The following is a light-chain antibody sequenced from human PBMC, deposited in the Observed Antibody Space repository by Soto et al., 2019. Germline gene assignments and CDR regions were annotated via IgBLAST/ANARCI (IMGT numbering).Light chain of an antibody. Sequence: DIQMTQSPSTLSASVGDTFTITCRASQSVSTWLAWYQQTKGKAPKILIYKASTVKSGVPSRFRGSGSGTEFTLPLSRLQPDDFQTYYCQHYNSYSEAFGQGTKVDI. CDR3: QHYNSYSEA. J-gene: IGKJ1*01. V-gene: IGKV1-5*03. CDR2: KAS. CDR1: QSVSTW.